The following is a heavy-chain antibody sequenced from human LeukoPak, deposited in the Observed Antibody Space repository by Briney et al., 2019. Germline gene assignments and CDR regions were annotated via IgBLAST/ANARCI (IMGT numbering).Heavy chain of an antibody. J-gene: IGHJ3*02. CDR1: GGSISSYY. V-gene: IGHV4-59*08. CDR3: ARQPIVGATADAFDI. CDR2: IYYSGST. Sequence: SETLSLTCTVSGGSISSYYWSWIRQPPGKGLEWIGYIYYSGSTNYNPSLKSRVTISVDTSKNQFSLKLSSVTAADTAVYYRARQPIVGATADAFDIWGQGTMVTVSS. D-gene: IGHD1-26*01.